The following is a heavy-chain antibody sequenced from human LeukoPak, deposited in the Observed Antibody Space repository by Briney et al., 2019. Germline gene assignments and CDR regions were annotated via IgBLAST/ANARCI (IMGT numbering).Heavy chain of an antibody. D-gene: IGHD3-3*01. CDR1: GYTFTSYG. J-gene: IGHJ3*02. Sequence: ASVKVSCKASGYTFTSYGISWVRQAPGQGLEWMGWISAYNGNTNYAQKLQGRVTTTTDTSTSTAYMELRSLRSDDTAVYYCAREITIFGVYDAFDIWGQGTMVTVSS. V-gene: IGHV1-18*01. CDR3: AREITIFGVYDAFDI. CDR2: ISAYNGNT.